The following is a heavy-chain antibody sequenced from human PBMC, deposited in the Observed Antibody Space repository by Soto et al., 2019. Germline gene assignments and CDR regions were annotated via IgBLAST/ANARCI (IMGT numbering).Heavy chain of an antibody. D-gene: IGHD4-17*01. V-gene: IGHV3-30-3*01. CDR3: ARAGAVTTDYYYYGMDV. CDR2: ISYDGSNK. Sequence: GGSLRLSCAASGFTLSSYAMHWVRQAPGKGLEWVAVISYDGSNKYYADSVKGRFTISRGNSEKTLYLQMNSLRADDTDVYYCARAGAVTTDYYYYGMDVWGQGTTVTVSS. J-gene: IGHJ6*02. CDR1: GFTLSSYA.